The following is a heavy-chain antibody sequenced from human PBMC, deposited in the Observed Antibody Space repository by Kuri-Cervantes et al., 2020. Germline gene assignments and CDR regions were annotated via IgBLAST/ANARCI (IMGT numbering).Heavy chain of an antibody. J-gene: IGHJ4*02. CDR1: GFTFSSYS. V-gene: IGHV3-21*03. Sequence: GGSLRLSCAASGFTFSSYSMNWARQAPGKGLEWVSSISSSSSYIYYADSVKGRFTISRDNAKNSLYLQMNSLRAEDTAVYYCARETTDYCSGGSCPASGGWGQGTLVTVSS. CDR2: ISSSSSYI. D-gene: IGHD2-15*01. CDR3: ARETTDYCSGGSCPASGG.